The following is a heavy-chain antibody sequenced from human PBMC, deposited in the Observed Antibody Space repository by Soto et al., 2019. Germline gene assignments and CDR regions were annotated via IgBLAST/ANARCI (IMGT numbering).Heavy chain of an antibody. V-gene: IGHV3-74*01. D-gene: IGHD2-8*01. CDR1: GFTFNKYP. Sequence: VQVVESGGGLVQPGGSLRLSCAASGFTFNKYPLYWVRQAAGKGLVWVSRINSDGSTFYADTVKGRFTISRDNAKDTLYLQMNSLGVEGTAVYFCVRDNGGYWGQGTLVTVSS. CDR3: VRDNGGY. J-gene: IGHJ4*02. CDR2: INSDGST.